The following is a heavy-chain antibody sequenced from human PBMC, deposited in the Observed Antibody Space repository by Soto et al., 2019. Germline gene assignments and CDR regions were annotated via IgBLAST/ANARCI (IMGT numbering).Heavy chain of an antibody. J-gene: IGHJ4*02. CDR2: IHYRGTT. CDR1: DYSITSHGYY. D-gene: IGHD3-3*01. CDR3: ARVLGEKGNTYFFVFDS. V-gene: IGHV4-39*01. Sequence: PSETLSLTCTVSDYSITSHGYYWGWIRQSPGTETQWIGTIHYRGTTSYNPSLQGRATIAIDGSKNQMFLKLISVTAADTAVYYCARVLGEKGNTYFFVFDSSGRGTEVTVCS.